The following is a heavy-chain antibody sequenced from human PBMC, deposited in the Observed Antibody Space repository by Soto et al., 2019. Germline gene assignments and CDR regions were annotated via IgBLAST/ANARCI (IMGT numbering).Heavy chain of an antibody. CDR1: GFTFSSYA. CDR2: ISGSGGST. CDR3: ANSYYYDSSGYLYAFDI. J-gene: IGHJ3*02. Sequence: GGSLSLSCAASGFTFSSYAMSWVRQAPGKGLEWVSAISGSGGSTYYADSVKGRFTISRDNSKNTLYLQMNSLRAEDTAVYYCANSYYYDSSGYLYAFDIWGQGTMVTVS. D-gene: IGHD3-22*01. V-gene: IGHV3-23*01.